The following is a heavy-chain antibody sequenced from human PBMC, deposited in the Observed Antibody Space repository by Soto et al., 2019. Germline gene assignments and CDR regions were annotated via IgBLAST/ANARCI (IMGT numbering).Heavy chain of an antibody. CDR3: ARGRIAAAGGSGFLYY. CDR1: GYTFTSYD. CDR2: MNPNSGNT. V-gene: IGHV1-8*01. J-gene: IGHJ4*02. Sequence: QVQLVQSGAEVKKPGASVKVSCKASGYTFTSYDINWVRQATGQGLEWMGWMNPNSGNTGYAQKFQGRVTMTRNTSISTAYMELSSLRSEDTAVYYCARGRIAAAGGSGFLYYWGQGTLVTVSS. D-gene: IGHD6-13*01.